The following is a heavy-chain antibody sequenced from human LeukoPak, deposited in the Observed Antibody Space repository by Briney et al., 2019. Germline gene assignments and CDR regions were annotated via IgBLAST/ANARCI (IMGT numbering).Heavy chain of an antibody. V-gene: IGHV4-39*01. Sequence: SETLSLTCTVSGGSISSGSYYWGWIRQPPGKGLEWIGSIYYSGSTYYNPSLKSRVTISVDTSKNQFSLKLSSVTAADTAVYYCARRITMVRGVIIHYYYYYYMDVWGKGTTVTVSS. D-gene: IGHD3-10*01. CDR3: ARRITMVRGVIIHYYYYYYMDV. J-gene: IGHJ6*03. CDR1: GGSISSGSYY. CDR2: IYYSGST.